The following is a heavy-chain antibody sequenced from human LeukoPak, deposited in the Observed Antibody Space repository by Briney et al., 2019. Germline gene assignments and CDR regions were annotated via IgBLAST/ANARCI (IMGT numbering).Heavy chain of an antibody. CDR3: ARDRRLYDSSGYYGMDV. V-gene: IGHV4-59*01. D-gene: IGHD3-22*01. CDR1: GGSISSYY. Sequence: SETLSLTCTVSGGSISSYYWSWIRQPPGKGLEWIGYIYYSGSTNYNPSLKSRVTISVDTSKNQFSLKLSSVATADTAVYYCARDRRLYDSSGYYGMDVWGQGTTVTVSS. CDR2: IYYSGST. J-gene: IGHJ6*02.